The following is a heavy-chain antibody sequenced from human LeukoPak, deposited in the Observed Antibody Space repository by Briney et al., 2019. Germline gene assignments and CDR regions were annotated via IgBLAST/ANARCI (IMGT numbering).Heavy chain of an antibody. D-gene: IGHD6-13*01. CDR1: GFTFSSYA. Sequence: PGGSLRLSCAASGFTFSSYAMSWVRQAPGKGLEWVSAIGGGSGGHTYYADSVKGRFTVSRDNSKNTLYLQMNSLRAEDTAVYYCARDRSLYTSSWYYFDYWGQGTLVTVSS. V-gene: IGHV3-23*01. CDR3: ARDRSLYTSSWYYFDY. J-gene: IGHJ4*02. CDR2: IGGGSGGHT.